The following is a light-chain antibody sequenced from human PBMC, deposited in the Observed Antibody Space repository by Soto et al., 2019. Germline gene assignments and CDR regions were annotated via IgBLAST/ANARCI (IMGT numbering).Light chain of an antibody. V-gene: IGLV2-14*01. CDR1: SSDVGGYKY. Sequence: QSALTQPASVSGSPGQSITISCTGTSSDVGGYKYVSWYQHHPGKAPKLMIYEVSNRPSGVSNRFSGSKSGNTASLTISGLQAEDEADYYCMSYTDSTSLVFGTGTKATVL. CDR3: MSYTDSTSLV. J-gene: IGLJ1*01. CDR2: EVS.